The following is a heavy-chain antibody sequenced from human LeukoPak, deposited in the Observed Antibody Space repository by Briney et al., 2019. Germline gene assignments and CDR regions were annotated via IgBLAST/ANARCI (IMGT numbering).Heavy chain of an antibody. CDR3: AKDRGYAFDY. CDR2: ISGSGGST. Sequence: GGSLRLSCAASGFTFSSYAMSWVRQAPGKGLEWVSAISGSGGSTYYADSVKGRFIISRDYSKNTLYLQMNSLRAEDTAVYYCAKDRGYAFDYWGQGTLVTVSS. D-gene: IGHD5-12*01. CDR1: GFTFSSYA. V-gene: IGHV3-23*01. J-gene: IGHJ4*02.